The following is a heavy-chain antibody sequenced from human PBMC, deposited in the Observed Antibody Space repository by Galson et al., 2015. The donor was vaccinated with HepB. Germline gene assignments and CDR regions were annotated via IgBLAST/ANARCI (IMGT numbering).Heavy chain of an antibody. CDR1: GHTFTSYY. CDR3: AGESGPSSWYFDY. CDR2: INPTGGST. D-gene: IGHD3-3*01. Sequence: SVKVSCKGSGHTFTSYYVHWVRQAPGQGLEWMGIINPTGGSTTYGQKFQGRVTLTRDRTTSTVYMELSSLRSEDTAVYYCAGESGPSSWYFDYWGQGTLVTVSS. V-gene: IGHV1-46*03. J-gene: IGHJ4*02.